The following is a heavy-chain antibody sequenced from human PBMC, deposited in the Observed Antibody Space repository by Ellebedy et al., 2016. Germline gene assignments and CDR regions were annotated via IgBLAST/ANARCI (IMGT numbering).Heavy chain of an antibody. CDR2: IHYSGNT. CDR3: ATLFVVRGLIIHWYFDL. V-gene: IGHV4-61*08. D-gene: IGHD3-10*01. CDR1: GGSISSGDYY. J-gene: IGHJ2*01. Sequence: GSLRLXXTVSGGSISSGDYYWTWIRQHPGKGPEWIGYIHYSGNTNYNPSLKSRVTISGDMSKNQISLKLSSVTAADTAVYYCATLFVVRGLIIHWYFDLWGRGTLVTVSS.